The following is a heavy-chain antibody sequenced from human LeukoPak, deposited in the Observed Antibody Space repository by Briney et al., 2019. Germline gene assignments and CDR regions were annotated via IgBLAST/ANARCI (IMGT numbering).Heavy chain of an antibody. CDR3: ARGSTMIVVVTKPFDY. D-gene: IGHD3-22*01. CDR1: GFTFNTYA. V-gene: IGHV3-7*01. J-gene: IGHJ4*02. Sequence: GGSLRLSCAASGFTFNTYAMSWVRQAPGKGLEWVANIKQDGSEKYYVDSVKGRFTISRDNAKNSLYLQMNSLRAEDTAVYYCARGSTMIVVVTKPFDYWGQGTLVTVSS. CDR2: IKQDGSEK.